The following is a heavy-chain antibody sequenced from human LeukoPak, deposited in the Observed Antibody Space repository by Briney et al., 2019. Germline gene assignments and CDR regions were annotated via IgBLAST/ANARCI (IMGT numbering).Heavy chain of an antibody. D-gene: IGHD5-24*01. CDR3: TRPLDGYNGLDY. V-gene: IGHV3-73*01. Sequence: GGSLRLSCAASGFTFSGSAMHWVRQASGKGLEWVGRIRSKANSYATAYAASVKGRFTISRDDSKNTAYLQMNSLKTEDTAVYYCTRPLDGYNGLDYWGQGTLVTVSS. CDR1: GFTFSGSA. J-gene: IGHJ4*02. CDR2: IRSKANSYAT.